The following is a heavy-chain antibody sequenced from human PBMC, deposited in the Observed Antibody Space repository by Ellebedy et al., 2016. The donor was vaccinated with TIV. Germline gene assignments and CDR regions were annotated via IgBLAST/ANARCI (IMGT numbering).Heavy chain of an antibody. CDR1: GYPFSSYG. D-gene: IGHD3-10*01. J-gene: IGHJ4*02. Sequence: ASVKVSCKTSGYPFSSYGMHWVRQAPGQRLSWMGWLSTANGGTKYSQNFEGRVTITRDTSASTVYMGLSSLRSEDTAVYFCARDSMWFGESDFDYWGQGTLVIVSS. V-gene: IGHV1-3*04. CDR2: LSTANGGT. CDR3: ARDSMWFGESDFDY.